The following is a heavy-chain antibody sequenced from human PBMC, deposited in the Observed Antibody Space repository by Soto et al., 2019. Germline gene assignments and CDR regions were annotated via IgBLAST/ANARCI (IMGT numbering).Heavy chain of an antibody. V-gene: IGHV5-51*01. D-gene: IGHD3-3*01. CDR3: ARQRTYYDFWSGSGGRYYCYGMDV. J-gene: IGHJ6*02. CDR2: IYPGDSDT. CDR1: GYSFTSYW. Sequence: PGESLKISCKGSGYSFTSYWIGWVRQMPGKGLEWMGIIYPGDSDTRYSPSFQGQVTISADKSISTAYLQWSSLKASDTAMYYCARQRTYYDFWSGSGGRYYCYGMDVWGQGTTVTVSS.